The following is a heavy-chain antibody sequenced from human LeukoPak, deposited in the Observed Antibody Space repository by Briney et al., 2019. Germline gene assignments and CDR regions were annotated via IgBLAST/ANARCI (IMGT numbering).Heavy chain of an antibody. J-gene: IGHJ6*03. CDR1: GGSISNYY. CDR3: ARLNLGSLYYYYYYMDV. Sequence: SETLSLTCTVSGGSISNYYWSWIRQPPGKGLEWIGYIYYSGSTNYNPSLKSRVTISVDTSKNQFSLKLSSVTAADTAVYYCARLNLGSLYYYYYYMDVWGKGTTVTVSS. D-gene: IGHD6-25*01. CDR2: IYYSGST. V-gene: IGHV4-59*08.